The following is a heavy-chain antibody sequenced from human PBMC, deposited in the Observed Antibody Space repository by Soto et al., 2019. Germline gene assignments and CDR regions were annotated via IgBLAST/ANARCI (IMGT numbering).Heavy chain of an antibody. D-gene: IGHD3-16*01. CDR3: ARRPDLGGGPFDF. CDR1: GYRFTTQP. J-gene: IGHJ4*02. CDR2: INSGNGYI. V-gene: IGHV1-3*01. Sequence: QVQLVQSGAEVKKPGASVKISCKASGYRFTTQPIHWVRQAPGQGLEWMGWINSGNGYIQYSQRFQGRVTITRDTSASTAYMELSSLRSEDTAIYYCARRPDLGGGPFDFWGQGTLVTVSS.